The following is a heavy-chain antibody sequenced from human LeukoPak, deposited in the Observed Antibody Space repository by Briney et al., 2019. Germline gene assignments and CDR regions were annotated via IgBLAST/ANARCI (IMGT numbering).Heavy chain of an antibody. Sequence: PGGSLRLSCAASGFTFSSYSMNWVRQAPGTGLEWVSVIYSGGSTYYADSVKGRFTISRDNSKNTLYLQMNSLRAEDTAVYYCARASQYYYGSGSYNYDYWGQGTLVTVSS. J-gene: IGHJ4*02. CDR3: ARASQYYYGSGSYNYDY. CDR1: GFTFSSYS. CDR2: IYSGGST. V-gene: IGHV3-66*01. D-gene: IGHD3-10*01.